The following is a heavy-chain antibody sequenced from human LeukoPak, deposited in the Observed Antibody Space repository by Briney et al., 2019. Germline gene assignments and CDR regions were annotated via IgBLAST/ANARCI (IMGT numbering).Heavy chain of an antibody. CDR3: ARDGRYSSSWYQFDP. CDR1: GFTFSNAW. J-gene: IGHJ5*02. V-gene: IGHV3-15*01. CDR2: IKSKTDGGTT. D-gene: IGHD6-13*01. Sequence: GGSLRLSCAASGFTFSNAWMSWVRQAPGKGLEWVGRIKSKTDGGTTDYAAPVTGRFTISRDDSKNTLYLQMNSLKTEDTAVYYCARDGRYSSSWYQFDPWGQGTLVTVSS.